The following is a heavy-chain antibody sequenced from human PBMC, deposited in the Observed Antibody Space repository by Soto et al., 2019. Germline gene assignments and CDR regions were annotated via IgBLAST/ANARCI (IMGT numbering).Heavy chain of an antibody. D-gene: IGHD3-16*01. CDR2: VIPIVGIT. V-gene: IGHV1-69*02. CDR3: ASMIKGRFDY. CDR1: GGTFGTYT. J-gene: IGHJ4*02. Sequence: QVQLVQSGAEVKKPGSSVKVSCKASGGTFGTYTINWLRQAPGQGLEWMGRVIPIVGITTYAQKFQGRIXMXXDNSTTTGYMELSGLTSEDTAMYFCASMIKGRFDYWGQGALVTVSS.